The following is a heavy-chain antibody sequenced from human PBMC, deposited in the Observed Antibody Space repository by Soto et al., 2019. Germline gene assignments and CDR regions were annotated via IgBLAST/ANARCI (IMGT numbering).Heavy chain of an antibody. D-gene: IGHD2-15*01. CDR3: ARDRGYDAHDYYHNAMDG. J-gene: IGHJ6*02. CDR1: GFTFRTYT. V-gene: IGHV3-21*01. CDR2: IRGFSPYT. Sequence: EVQLVESGGGLVKPGGSLRLSCVASGFTFRTYTINWVRQAPGKGLEWVSGIRGFSPYTFYAESVKGRFTISRDNAKNSLYQQRNSLGGEDTAVCYWARDRGYDAHDYYHNAMDGWGQGPTVTVPS.